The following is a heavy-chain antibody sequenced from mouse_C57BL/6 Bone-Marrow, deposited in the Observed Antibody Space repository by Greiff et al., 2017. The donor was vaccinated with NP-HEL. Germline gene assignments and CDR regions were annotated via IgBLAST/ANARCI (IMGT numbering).Heavy chain of an antibody. V-gene: IGHV5-4*03. J-gene: IGHJ3*01. CDR2: ISDGGSYT. CDR3: ARGPSFAY. Sequence: EVKLVESGGGLVKPGGSLKLSCAASGFTFSSYAMSWVRQTPEKRLEWVATISDGGSYTYYPDNVKGRFTISRDNAKNNLYLQMSHLKSEDTAMYYCARGPSFAYWGQGTLVTVSA. CDR1: GFTFSSYA. D-gene: IGHD6-1*01.